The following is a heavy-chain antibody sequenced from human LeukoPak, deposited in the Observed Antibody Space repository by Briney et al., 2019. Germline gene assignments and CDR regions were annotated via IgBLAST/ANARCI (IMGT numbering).Heavy chain of an antibody. Sequence: GGSLRLSCAASGFTFSSYGMHWVRQAPGKGLEWVAVISYDGSNKYYADSVNGRFFIPRENSKNTLYLQMNSLRPEDTAVYYCAKEGMIRGVLDYWGQGTLVSVSS. CDR3: AKEGMIRGVLDY. V-gene: IGHV3-30*18. CDR2: ISYDGSNK. D-gene: IGHD3-10*01. CDR1: GFTFSSYG. J-gene: IGHJ4*02.